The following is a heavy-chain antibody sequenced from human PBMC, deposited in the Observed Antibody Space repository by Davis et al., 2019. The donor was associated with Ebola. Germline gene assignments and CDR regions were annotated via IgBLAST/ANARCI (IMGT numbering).Heavy chain of an antibody. CDR2: ISSSSSYI. V-gene: IGHV3-21*01. J-gene: IGHJ4*02. CDR3: ARVGKGEYYDSSGYYYLGEDY. CDR1: GFTFSSYS. D-gene: IGHD3-22*01. Sequence: GESLKISCAASGFTFSSYSMNWVRQAPGKGLEWVSSISSSSSYIYYADSVKGRFTISRDNAKNSLYLQMNSLRAEDTAVYYCARVGKGEYYDSSGYYYLGEDYWGQGTLVTVSS.